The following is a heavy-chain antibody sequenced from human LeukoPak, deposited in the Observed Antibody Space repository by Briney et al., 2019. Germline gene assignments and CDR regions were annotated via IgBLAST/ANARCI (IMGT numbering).Heavy chain of an antibody. CDR2: IYYSGST. D-gene: IGHD5-12*01. CDR1: GGSISSYY. J-gene: IGHJ4*02. CDR3: ARDLLLRPGGHSWLLDY. Sequence: PSETLSLTCTVSGGSISSYYWSWIRQPPGKGLEWIGYIYYSGSTNYNPSLKSRVTISVDTSKNQFSLKLSSVTAADTAVYYCARDLLLRPGGHSWLLDYWGQGTLVTVSS. V-gene: IGHV4-59*01.